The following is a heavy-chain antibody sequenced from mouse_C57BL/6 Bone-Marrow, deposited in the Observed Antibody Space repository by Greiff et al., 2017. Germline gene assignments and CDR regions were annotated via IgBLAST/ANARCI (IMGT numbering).Heavy chain of an antibody. CDR1: GFTFSDYY. Sequence: EVTLVESEGGLVQPGSSMKLSCTASGFTFSDYYMAWVRPVPDKGLECVSNINYDGSSTYYLDSLKSRFIISRDNAKNILYLQMSSLKSEDTATYYCAREGGYPYAMDYRDQGTSVTVSS. V-gene: IGHV5-16*01. D-gene: IGHD2-14*01. CDR3: AREGGYPYAMDY. J-gene: IGHJ4*01. CDR2: INYDGSST.